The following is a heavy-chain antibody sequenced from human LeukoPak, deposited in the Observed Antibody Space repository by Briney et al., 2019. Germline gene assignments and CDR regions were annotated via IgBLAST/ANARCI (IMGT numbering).Heavy chain of an antibody. CDR1: GYILTELS. J-gene: IGHJ6*03. Sequence: SVKVSCKVSGYILTELSMHWVRQAPGKGLEWMGGIIPISGTANYAQKFQDRVTITADKSTTTAYMELSSLRSEDTAVYYCAKSIWRGSSYGYVRGYMDVWGKGTTVTVSS. CDR2: IIPISGTA. V-gene: IGHV1-69*06. D-gene: IGHD5-18*01. CDR3: AKSIWRGSSYGYVRGYMDV.